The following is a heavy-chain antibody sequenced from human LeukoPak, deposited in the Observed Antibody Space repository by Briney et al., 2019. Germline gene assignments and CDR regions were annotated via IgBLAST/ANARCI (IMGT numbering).Heavy chain of an antibody. V-gene: IGHV3-53*01. J-gene: IGHJ6*02. CDR1: GFTVSSNY. D-gene: IGHD4/OR15-4a*01. CDR2: IYSGGTT. CDR3: VRYGDYGYYTMDV. Sequence: GGSLRLSCAASGFTVSSNYMSWVRQAPGKGLEWVSVIYSGGTTFYADSVKGRFTISRDNSKNTLYLQMNRLRAEDTAVYYCVRYGDYGYYTMDVWGQGTTVTVSS.